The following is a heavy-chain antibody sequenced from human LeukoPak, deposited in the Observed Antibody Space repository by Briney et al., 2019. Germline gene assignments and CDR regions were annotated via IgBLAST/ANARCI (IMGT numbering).Heavy chain of an antibody. J-gene: IGHJ4*02. D-gene: IGHD3-10*01. CDR1: GFTFSSYA. V-gene: IGHV3-23*01. CDR2: FSGSGGST. CDR3: AKGGRAYVLLWFGDE. Sequence: GGSLRLSCAAAGFTFSSYAMSWVRQAPGKGLEWVSSFSGSGGSTYYADSVKGRFTISRDNSKNTLYLQMNSLRAEDTAVYYCAKGGRAYVLLWFGDEWGQGTLVTVSS.